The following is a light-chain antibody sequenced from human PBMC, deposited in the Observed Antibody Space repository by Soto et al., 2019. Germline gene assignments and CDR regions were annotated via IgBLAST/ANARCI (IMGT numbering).Light chain of an antibody. CDR2: KAS. CDR1: PSISSW. J-gene: IGKJ1*01. Sequence: DIQMTQSPSTLSASVGDRVTITCRASPSISSWLAWYQQKPEQAPKILLYKASNLLSGVPSRFCGSGSGSEFTLAVSILQPDDSATYYGQQYNDNWTFGQGTKVEIK. V-gene: IGKV1-5*03. CDR3: QQYNDNWT.